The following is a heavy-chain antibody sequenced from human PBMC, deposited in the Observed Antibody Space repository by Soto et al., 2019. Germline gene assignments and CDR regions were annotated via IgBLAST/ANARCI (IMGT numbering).Heavy chain of an antibody. D-gene: IGHD3-22*01. Sequence: AAVKVSCKASGYTFTSYGISWVRQAPGQGLEWMGWISAYNGNTNYAQKLQGRVTMTTDTSTSTAYMELRSLRSDDTAVYYCAILPLYDSSGYVFDIPGQRTIVTVSS. CDR3: AILPLYDSSGYVFDI. CDR2: ISAYNGNT. V-gene: IGHV1-18*01. J-gene: IGHJ3*02. CDR1: GYTFTSYG.